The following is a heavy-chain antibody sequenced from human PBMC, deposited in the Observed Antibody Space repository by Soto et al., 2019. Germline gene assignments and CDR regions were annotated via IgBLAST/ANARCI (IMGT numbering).Heavy chain of an antibody. CDR3: ARHVGGGGDYGDNWFDP. J-gene: IGHJ5*02. CDR2: IYYSGST. V-gene: IGHV4-59*08. D-gene: IGHD4-17*01. Sequence: QVQLQESGPGLVKPSETLSLTCTVSGGSISSYYWSWIRQPPGKGLEWIGYIYYSGSTNYNPSLTSRVTISVDTSKNQCSLKLSSVTAADTAVYCCARHVGGGGDYGDNWFDPWGQGTLVTVSS. CDR1: GGSISSYY.